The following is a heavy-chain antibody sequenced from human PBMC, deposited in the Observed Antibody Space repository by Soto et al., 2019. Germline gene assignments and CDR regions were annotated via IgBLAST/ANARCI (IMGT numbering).Heavy chain of an antibody. V-gene: IGHV3-33*01. CDR3: ARVDGYGTPLDAFDI. J-gene: IGHJ3*02. CDR1: GFTFSSYG. CDR2: IWYDGSNK. Sequence: GGSLRLSCAASGFTFSSYGMHWVRQAPGKGLEWVAVIWYDGSNKYYADSVKGRFTISRDNSKNTLYLQMNSLRAEDTAVYYCARVDGYGTPLDAFDIWGQGTMVTVSS. D-gene: IGHD5-12*01.